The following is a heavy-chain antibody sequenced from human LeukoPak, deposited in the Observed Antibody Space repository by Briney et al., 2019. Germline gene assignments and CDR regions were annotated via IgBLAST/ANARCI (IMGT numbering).Heavy chain of an antibody. V-gene: IGHV6-1*01. Sequence: SQTLSLTCAISGDSVSTNSGAWNWIRQSPSRGLEWLGRTYYRSRWYNDFAVSVKSRITINPDTSKNQFSLQLNSLTPEDTAVYYCARESTSLFDSWGQGTLVTVSS. CDR1: GDSVSTNSGA. CDR3: ARESTSLFDS. J-gene: IGHJ4*02. CDR2: TYYRSRWYN. D-gene: IGHD1-26*01.